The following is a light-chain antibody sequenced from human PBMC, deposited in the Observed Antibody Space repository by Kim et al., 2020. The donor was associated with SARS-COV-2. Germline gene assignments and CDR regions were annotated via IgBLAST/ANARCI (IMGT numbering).Light chain of an antibody. V-gene: IGKV1-5*01. CDR1: QSIVGW. Sequence: DIQMTQSPSTLSASVGDRVTITCRASQSIVGWLAWYQQKPGKAPKLLIYEASTLDSGVPSRFSGSTSGTEFTLTISSLQPDDFATYYCQHYNTYSGTFGQGTKVDIK. CDR2: EAS. CDR3: QHYNTYSGT. J-gene: IGKJ1*01.